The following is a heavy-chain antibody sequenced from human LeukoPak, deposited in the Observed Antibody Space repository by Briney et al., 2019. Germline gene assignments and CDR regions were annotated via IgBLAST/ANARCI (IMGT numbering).Heavy chain of an antibody. Sequence: RPAHTLSLICTLSHRSIISGAYHWTWFRQPAGNGLEWVGRNVSSGRTSSNPSINSPVTISLDTCKNQLSLDLIFVTAADTAVYYCATRISGYAFEIWGQGTLVTVS. J-gene: IGHJ3*02. D-gene: IGHD5-12*01. V-gene: IGHV4-61*02. CDR1: HRSIISGAYH. CDR2: NVSSGRT. CDR3: ATRISGYAFEI.